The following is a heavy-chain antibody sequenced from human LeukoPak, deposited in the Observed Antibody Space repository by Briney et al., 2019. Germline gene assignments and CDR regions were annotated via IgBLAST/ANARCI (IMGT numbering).Heavy chain of an antibody. CDR2: ISSSSSYI. D-gene: IGHD5-12*01. CDR3: ARDNNGYDFYYYYYMDV. J-gene: IGHJ6*03. Sequence: GGSLRLSCAASGLSFSSFAMSWVRQAPGKGLEWVSSISSSSSYIYYADSVKGRFTISRDNAKNSLYPQMNSLRAEDTAVYYCARDNNGYDFYYYYYMDVWGKGTTVTVSS. V-gene: IGHV3-21*01. CDR1: GLSFSSFA.